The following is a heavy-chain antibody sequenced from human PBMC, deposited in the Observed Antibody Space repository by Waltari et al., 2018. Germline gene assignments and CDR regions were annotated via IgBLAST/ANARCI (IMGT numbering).Heavy chain of an antibody. J-gene: IGHJ3*02. CDR2: IIPIFGTA. Sequence: QVQLVQSGAEVKKPGSSVKVSCKASGGTFSSYAISWVRQAPGQVLEWMGGIIPIFGTANYAQKFQGRVTITTDESTSTAYMELSSLRSEDTAVYYCARDLDSSSWYGAFDIWGQGTMVTVSS. CDR1: GGTFSSYA. CDR3: ARDLDSSSWYGAFDI. D-gene: IGHD6-13*01. V-gene: IGHV1-69*05.